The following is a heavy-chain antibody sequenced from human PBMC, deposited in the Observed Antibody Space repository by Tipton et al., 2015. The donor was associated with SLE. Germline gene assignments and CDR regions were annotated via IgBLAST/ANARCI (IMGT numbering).Heavy chain of an antibody. D-gene: IGHD6-6*01. CDR2: KDYSGSS. CDR1: GGSIGSGGHY. CDR3: ARYSTSSGWFDP. Sequence: SGLVKPSQTLSLTCIVSGGSIGSGGHYWSWIRQQPGKGLEWIGVKDYSGSSAYNLSLKGRVPISVDTSTNQFSLRLNSLTAADTAVYYCARYSTSSGWFDPWGQGTLVTVSS. J-gene: IGHJ5*02. V-gene: IGHV4-30-2*03.